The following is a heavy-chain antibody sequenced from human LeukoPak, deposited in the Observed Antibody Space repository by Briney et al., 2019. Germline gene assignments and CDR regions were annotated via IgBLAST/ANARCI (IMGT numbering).Heavy chain of an antibody. CDR2: IYPGTSDT. CDR3: ARLDIRGVIRYFDY. V-gene: IGHV5-51*01. CDR1: GYLFIHDW. J-gene: IGHJ4*02. D-gene: IGHD3-10*01. Sequence: GGSLEIPWKTSGYLFIHDWIGGVRQMPGKGLEGMGIIYPGTSDTRYSPSFQGQVTISADKSIITAYLQWSSLKASDTAMYYCARLDIRGVIRYFDYWGQGTLVTVSS.